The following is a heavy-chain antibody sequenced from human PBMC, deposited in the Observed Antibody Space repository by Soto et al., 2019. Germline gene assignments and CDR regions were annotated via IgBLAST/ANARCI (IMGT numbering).Heavy chain of an antibody. D-gene: IGHD3-22*01. CDR3: ATRGITMIVVVTPHFGY. V-gene: IGHV3-23*01. J-gene: IGHJ4*02. Sequence: GGSLRLSCVASGFNFKKFAMAWVRQAAGEGLEWVSGISCCGGSASYADSVKGRFTISRDNSKNTLYLQMNSLRAEDTAVYYCATRGITMIVVVTPHFGYWGQGTLVTVSS. CDR2: ISCCGGSA. CDR1: GFNFKKFA.